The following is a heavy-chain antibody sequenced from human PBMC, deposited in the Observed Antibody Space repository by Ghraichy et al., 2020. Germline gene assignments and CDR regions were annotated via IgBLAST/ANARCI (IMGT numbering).Heavy chain of an antibody. J-gene: IGHJ3*02. CDR3: TRQANRRGAFDI. CDR2: IYYSGST. V-gene: IGHV4-59*01. Sequence: SETLSLTCTVSGGSINSYFWTWIRQPPGKGLEWIGYIYYSGSTNYNPSLKSRVTISVDTSKNQFSLKLNSVTAADTAVYYCTRQANRRGAFDIWGQGTMVTVSS. CDR1: GGSINSYF.